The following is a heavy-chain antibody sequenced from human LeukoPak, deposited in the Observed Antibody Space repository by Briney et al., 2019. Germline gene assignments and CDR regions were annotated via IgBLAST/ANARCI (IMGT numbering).Heavy chain of an antibody. CDR3: ARRSKDSSGYYHFDY. CDR2: INHSGST. J-gene: IGHJ4*02. CDR1: GGSFSGYF. V-gene: IGHV4-34*01. Sequence: PSETLSLTCAVYGGSFSGYFWSWICQPPGKGLEWIGEINHSGSTNHNPSLKSRVTISVDTAKNQFSLKLSSVTAADTAVYYCARRSKDSSGYYHFDYWGQGTLVTVSS. D-gene: IGHD3-22*01.